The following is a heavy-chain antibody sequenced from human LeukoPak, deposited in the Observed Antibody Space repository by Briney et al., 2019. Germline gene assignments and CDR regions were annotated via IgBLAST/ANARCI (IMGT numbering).Heavy chain of an antibody. CDR1: SYSITSGYS. D-gene: IGHD2-15*01. CDR3: AREEDVADFDY. CDR2: IYHSGST. Sequence: SETLSLTCTLSSYSITSGYSWGWIRQPPGKGRGWIGSIYHSGSTYYNPSLKSRVTISLDTSKNQFSLNLSSVTAADTAVYYCAREEDVADFDYWGQGTLVTVSS. J-gene: IGHJ4*02. V-gene: IGHV4-38-2*02.